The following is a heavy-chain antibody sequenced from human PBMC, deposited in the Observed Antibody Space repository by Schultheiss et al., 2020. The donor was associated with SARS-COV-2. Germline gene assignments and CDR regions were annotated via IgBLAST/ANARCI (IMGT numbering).Heavy chain of an antibody. J-gene: IGHJ3*02. CDR1: GGSISSGGYY. Sequence: SETLSLTCTVSGGSISSGGYYWSWIRQPPGKGLEWIGEINHSGSTNYNPSLKSRVTISVDTSKNQFSLKLSSVTAADTAVYYCARDSGYDFWSGYGPDAFDIWGQGTMVTVSS. V-gene: IGHV4-39*02. CDR3: ARDSGYDFWSGYGPDAFDI. CDR2: INHSGST. D-gene: IGHD3-3*01.